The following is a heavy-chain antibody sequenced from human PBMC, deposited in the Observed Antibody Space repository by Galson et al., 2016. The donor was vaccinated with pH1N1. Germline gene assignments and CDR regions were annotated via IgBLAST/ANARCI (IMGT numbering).Heavy chain of an antibody. V-gene: IGHV1-46*01. Sequence: SCKASGYIFTSYYIHWVRQAPGQGPEWLGVIDPRGGTTYAQKFHGRVTMTSDTSTNTVSLELSSLKSDDTAVYFCARDLARQHDSWGQGTLVTVSS. J-gene: IGHJ4*02. CDR3: ARDLARQHDS. CDR2: IDPRGGT. CDR1: GYIFTSYY.